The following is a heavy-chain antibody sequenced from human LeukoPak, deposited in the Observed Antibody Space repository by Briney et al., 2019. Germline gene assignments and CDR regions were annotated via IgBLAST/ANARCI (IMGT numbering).Heavy chain of an antibody. J-gene: IGHJ4*02. D-gene: IGHD3-10*01. V-gene: IGHV4-30-4*07. Sequence: SQTLSLTCAVSGGSISSGGYYWSWIRQPPGKGLEWIGYIYYSGSTYYNPSLKSRVTISVDTSKNQFSLKLSSVTAADTAVYYCARGGRGSPFDYWGQGTLVTVSS. CDR1: GGSISSGGYY. CDR2: IYYSGST. CDR3: ARGGRGSPFDY.